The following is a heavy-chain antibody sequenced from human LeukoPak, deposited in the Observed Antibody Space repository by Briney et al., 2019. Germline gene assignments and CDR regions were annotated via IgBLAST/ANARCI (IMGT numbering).Heavy chain of an antibody. CDR3: ARGAIVAAGDFYYDY. J-gene: IGHJ4*02. V-gene: IGHV4-59*01. CDR1: GSFISRYY. D-gene: IGHD6-13*01. Sequence: SETLSLTCSVSGSFISRYYWSWIRQSPGKGLEWIAYIYYSGSTNYNPSLKRRVTISVDMSKNQFSLKLSSVSAADTAIYFCARGAIVAAGDFYYDYWGQGSLVTVSS. CDR2: IYYSGST.